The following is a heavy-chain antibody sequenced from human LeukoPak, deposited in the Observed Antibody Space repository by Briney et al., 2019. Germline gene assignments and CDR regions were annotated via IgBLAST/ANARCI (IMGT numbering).Heavy chain of an antibody. V-gene: IGHV1-69*13. CDR1: GGTFSSYA. CDR3: ARAREGYYDSSGYRFDY. J-gene: IGHJ4*02. D-gene: IGHD3-22*01. Sequence: ASVKVSCKASGGTFSSYAISWVRQAPGQGLEWMGGIIPIFGTASYAQKFQGRVTITADESTSTAYMELSSLRSEDTAVYYCARAREGYYDSSGYRFDYWGQGTLVTVSS. CDR2: IIPIFGTA.